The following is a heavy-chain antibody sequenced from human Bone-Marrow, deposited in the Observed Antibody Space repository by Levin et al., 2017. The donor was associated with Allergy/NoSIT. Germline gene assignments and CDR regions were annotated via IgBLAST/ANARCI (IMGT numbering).Heavy chain of an antibody. Sequence: ASVKVSCKAFGYTLSTYAMHWVRQAPGQRLEWLGWINADKDNTKYPQKLQGRVTITRDTSANTAYMELSSLRSEDTAVYYCARDPTTVLSTDSYYSNGMDVWGQGTTVTVSS. V-gene: IGHV1-3*01. D-gene: IGHD4-17*01. CDR3: ARDPTTVLSTDSYYSNGMDV. J-gene: IGHJ6*02. CDR2: INADKDNT. CDR1: GYTLSTYA.